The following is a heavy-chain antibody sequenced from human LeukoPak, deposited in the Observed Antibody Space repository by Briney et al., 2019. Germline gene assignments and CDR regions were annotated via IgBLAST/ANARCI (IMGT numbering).Heavy chain of an antibody. V-gene: IGHV3-53*01. CDR1: GFTVSSNY. CDR3: ARPSIAAGDAFDI. CDR2: IYSGGST. Sequence: PGGSLRLSCAASGFTVSSNYMSWVRQAPGKGLEWVSVIYSGGSTYYADSVMGRFTISRDNSKNTLYLQMNSLRAEDTAVYYCARPSIAAGDAFDIWGQGTMVTVSS. J-gene: IGHJ3*02. D-gene: IGHD6-13*01.